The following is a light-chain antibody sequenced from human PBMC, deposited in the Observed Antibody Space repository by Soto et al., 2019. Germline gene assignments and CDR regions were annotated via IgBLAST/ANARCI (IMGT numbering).Light chain of an antibody. J-gene: IGKJ1*01. CDR1: QSVSNN. CDR2: GAS. CDR3: QQYYNWPLT. Sequence: EIVMTQSPATLSVSPGDSATLSCRASQSVSNNLAWYHQKPGQAPRVLIYGASIRATGVPARFSGSGSGTEFTLTISSLQSEDFSLFYCQQYYNWPLTFGQGTKVEIK. V-gene: IGKV3-15*01.